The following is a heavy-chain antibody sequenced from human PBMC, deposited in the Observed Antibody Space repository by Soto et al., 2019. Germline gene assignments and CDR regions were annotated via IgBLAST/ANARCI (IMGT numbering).Heavy chain of an antibody. J-gene: IGHJ4*02. V-gene: IGHV3-23*01. CDR3: AKDKAGTTSFDY. CDR1: GFTIRSYA. D-gene: IGHD1-1*01. Sequence: GGSLRLSCAVSGFTIRSYAMSWFRQAPGKGLEWVSAISDRGDTTHYADSVKGRFSISRDTAKNTLELQMNTLRVEDTAVYYCAKDKAGTTSFDYWGRGTLVTVSS. CDR2: ISDRGDTT.